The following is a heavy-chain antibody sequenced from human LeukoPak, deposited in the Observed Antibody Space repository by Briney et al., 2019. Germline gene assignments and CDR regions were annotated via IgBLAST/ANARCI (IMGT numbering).Heavy chain of an antibody. V-gene: IGHV3-21*01. D-gene: IGHD6-13*01. J-gene: IGHJ4*02. CDR2: ISSGSGYI. CDR1: GFTLSRYS. Sequence: GGSLRLSCAASGFTLSRYSMSWVRQAPGRGLEWVSFISSGSGYIYYADSVKGRFTISRDNAKNSLFLQMNSLRVEDTAVYYCARAIAATHYFDQWGQGILVTVSS. CDR3: ARAIAATHYFDQ.